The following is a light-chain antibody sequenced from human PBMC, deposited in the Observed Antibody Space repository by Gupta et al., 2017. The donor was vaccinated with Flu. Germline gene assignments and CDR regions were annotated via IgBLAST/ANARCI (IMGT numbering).Light chain of an antibody. CDR2: DAS. V-gene: IGKV1-33*01. J-gene: IGKJ4*01. CDR1: QDISNY. CDR3: QQYDNLPVT. Sequence: DIQMTQSPSSLSASVGDRVTITCQASQDISNYLNWYQQKPGKAPKLLIYDASKLETGVPSRFSGSGSGTXFTFTIXILQPEDVATYYCQQYDNLPVTFGXGTKVEIK.